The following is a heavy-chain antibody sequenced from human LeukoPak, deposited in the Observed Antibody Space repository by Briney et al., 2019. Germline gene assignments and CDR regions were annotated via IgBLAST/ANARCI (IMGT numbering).Heavy chain of an antibody. J-gene: IGHJ4*02. V-gene: IGHV3-23*05. Sequence: GGSLRLSCATSGFTFSTYAMTWVRQAPGKGLEWVSAIDIYATKTNYADSVKGRFTISRDNSKNTLYLQMNSLRGEDTAVYYCARDYKADFWGQGTLVTVSS. D-gene: IGHD3-10*01. CDR1: GFTFSTYA. CDR2: IDIYATKT. CDR3: ARDYKADF.